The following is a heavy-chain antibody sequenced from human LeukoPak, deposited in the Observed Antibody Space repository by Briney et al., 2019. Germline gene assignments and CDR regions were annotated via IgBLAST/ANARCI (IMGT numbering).Heavy chain of an antibody. CDR1: GFSFSNYG. Sequence: GESLRLSCAASGFSFSNYGMHWVRQAPGKGLEWVANIKEDGSAQYYVGSVKGRFTISRDNAKNSLNLQMNSLRAEGTAVYYCATSSNAPGNHWGQGTLVTVSS. CDR3: ATSSNAPGNH. V-gene: IGHV3-7*01. D-gene: IGHD2-2*01. CDR2: IKEDGSAQ. J-gene: IGHJ5*02.